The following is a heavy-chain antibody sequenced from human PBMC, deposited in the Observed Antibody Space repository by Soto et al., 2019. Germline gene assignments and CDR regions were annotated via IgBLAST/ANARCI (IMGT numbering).Heavy chain of an antibody. CDR1: GASVSSTPYH. CDR3: SRLPEGSPGDL. Sequence: ETLSLTCPVSGASVSSTPYHWGWVRQPPGMGLEWIGSIYYTWNTYYSPSLKGRVVISLDTSKNQFSLRLTSVTAADTAVYYCSRLPEGSPGDLWGQGTLVTVSS. V-gene: IGHV4-39*01. D-gene: IGHD3-10*01. J-gene: IGHJ5*02. CDR2: IYYTWNT.